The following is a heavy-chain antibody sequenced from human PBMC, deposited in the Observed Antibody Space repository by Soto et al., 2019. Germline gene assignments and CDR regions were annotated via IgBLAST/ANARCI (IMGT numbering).Heavy chain of an antibody. Sequence: VQLVESGGGVVQPGRSLRLSCAASGFTFSSYGMHWVRQAPGKGLEWVAVIWYDGSNKYYADSVKGRFTISRDNSKNTLYLQMNSLRAEDTAVYYCARVRYSSSWYYFDYWGQGTLVTVSS. CDR3: ARVRYSSSWYYFDY. CDR1: GFTFSSYG. D-gene: IGHD6-13*01. CDR2: IWYDGSNK. V-gene: IGHV3-33*01. J-gene: IGHJ4*02.